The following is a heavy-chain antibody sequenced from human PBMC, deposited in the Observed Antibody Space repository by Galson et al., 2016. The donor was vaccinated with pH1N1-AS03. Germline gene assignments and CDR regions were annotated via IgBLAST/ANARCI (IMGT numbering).Heavy chain of an antibody. CDR2: ISAYNGHT. Sequence: SVKVSCKASGYTFTSYGISWVRQAPGQGLEWMGWISAYNGHTNYAQKFQDRVTMTTDTTTSTAYMELRSLRSDATAVYYCARNRSGGGGLDHWGQGTLVTVSS. J-gene: IGHJ4*02. CDR1: GYTFTSYG. V-gene: IGHV1-18*01. D-gene: IGHD1-26*01. CDR3: ARNRSGGGGLDH.